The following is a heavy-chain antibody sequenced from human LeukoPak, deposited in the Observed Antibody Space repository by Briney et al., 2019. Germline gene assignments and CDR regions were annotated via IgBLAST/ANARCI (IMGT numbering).Heavy chain of an antibody. V-gene: IGHV3-23*01. CDR2: ISGSGGST. D-gene: IGHD3-22*01. J-gene: IGHJ4*02. CDR3: ARGNYYDSSVGY. Sequence: GGSLRLSCAASGFTFSSYAMSWVRQAPGKGLEWVSAISGSGGSTYYADSVKGRFTISRDNSKNTLYLQMNSLRTEDTAVYYCARGNYYDSSVGYWGQGTLVTVSS. CDR1: GFTFSSYA.